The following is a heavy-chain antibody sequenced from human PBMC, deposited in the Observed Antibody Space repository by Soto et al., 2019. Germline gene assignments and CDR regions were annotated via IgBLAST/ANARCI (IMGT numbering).Heavy chain of an antibody. V-gene: IGHV1-69*06. CDR3: ASKAACGGDCYAFDS. CDR1: GGIFSSNT. CDR2: IIPLFGTA. D-gene: IGHD2-21*02. J-gene: IGHJ4*02. Sequence: QVYLVQSGAEVKKPGSSVKISCKASGGIFSSNTINWVRQAAGQGLEWMGGIIPLFGTANYAEKFQGRVTITADKSTKTEYMALTRLRSADTAVYYCASKAACGGDCYAFDSWGQGTLVTVSS.